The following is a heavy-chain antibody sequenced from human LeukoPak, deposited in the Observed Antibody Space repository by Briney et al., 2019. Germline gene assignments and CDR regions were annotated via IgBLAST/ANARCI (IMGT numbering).Heavy chain of an antibody. D-gene: IGHD3-10*01. Sequence: LSLTCAVSGGSISSGVYSWSWVRQAPGEGLGWVTIISYDGTNKYYADSVTGRFTISRDNSKNTLYLQMNSLRTEDTALYSCAKDYGSGTYFYYMDVWGKGTTVTISS. J-gene: IGHJ6*03. CDR2: ISYDGTNK. CDR1: GGSISSGV. CDR3: AKDYGSGTYFYYMDV. V-gene: IGHV3-30*04.